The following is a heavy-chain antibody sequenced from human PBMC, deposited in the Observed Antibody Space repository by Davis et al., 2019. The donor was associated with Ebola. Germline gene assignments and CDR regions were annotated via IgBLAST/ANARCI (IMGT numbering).Heavy chain of an antibody. CDR3: ARVRGYCSGGSCYSPRFDP. J-gene: IGHJ5*02. CDR1: GDSISSSNW. CDR2: ISQSGST. Sequence: MPGGSLRLSCAVSGDSISSSNWWSWVRQPPGKGLEWIGEISQSGSTNYNPSLKSRVTISVDTSKNQFSLKLSSVTAADTAVYYCARVRGYCSGGSCYSPRFDPWGQGTLVTVSS. V-gene: IGHV4-4*02. D-gene: IGHD2-15*01.